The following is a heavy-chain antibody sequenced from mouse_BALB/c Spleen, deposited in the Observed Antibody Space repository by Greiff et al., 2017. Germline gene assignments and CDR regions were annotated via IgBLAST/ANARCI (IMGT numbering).Heavy chain of an antibody. CDR3: TRGRDGYYFDY. V-gene: IGHV5-6-4*01. CDR1: GFTFSSYT. CDR2: ISSGGSYT. J-gene: IGHJ2*01. Sequence: DVQLVESGGGLVKPGGSLKLSCAASGFTFSSYTMSWVRQTPEKRLEWVATISSGGSYTYYPDSVKGRFTISRDNAKNTLYLQMSSLKSEDTAMYYCTRGRDGYYFDYWGQGTTLTVSS. D-gene: IGHD3-3*01.